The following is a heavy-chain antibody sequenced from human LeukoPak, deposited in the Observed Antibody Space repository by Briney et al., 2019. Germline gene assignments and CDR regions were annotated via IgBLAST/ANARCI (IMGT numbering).Heavy chain of an antibody. D-gene: IGHD3-22*01. CDR3: ANYPPMRSRIVDPDAFDI. CDR2: ISGSGGST. J-gene: IGHJ3*02. Sequence: GGSLRLSCAASGFTFSSYAMSWVRQAPGKGLEWVSAISGSGGSTYYADSVKGRFTISRDNSKNTLYLQMNSLRAEDTAVHYCANYPPMRSRIVDPDAFDIWGQGTMVTVSS. CDR1: GFTFSSYA. V-gene: IGHV3-23*01.